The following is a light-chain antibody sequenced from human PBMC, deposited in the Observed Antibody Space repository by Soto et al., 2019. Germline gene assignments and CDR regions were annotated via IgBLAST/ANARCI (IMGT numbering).Light chain of an antibody. CDR3: QQLNSYPIT. V-gene: IGKV1-9*01. CDR1: QGISSY. Sequence: DIQLTQSPSFLSASVGDRVTITCRASQGISSYLVWYQQKAGKAPKLLIHTASTLQSGVPSRFSGSGSGTEFTLTISSLQPEDFATYYCQQLNSYPITFGQGTQLEIK. J-gene: IGKJ5*01. CDR2: TAS.